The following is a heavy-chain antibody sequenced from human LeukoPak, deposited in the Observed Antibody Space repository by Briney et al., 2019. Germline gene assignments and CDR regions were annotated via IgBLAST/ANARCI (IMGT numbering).Heavy chain of an antibody. CDR1: GYTFTTYS. J-gene: IGHJ4*02. Sequence: ASVKVSCKASGYTFTTYSINWVRQAPGQGLEWMGWISAYNGNTKYAQKFQGRVTITADKSTSTVYMELSSLRSEDTAVYYCASAVWSHDYGDYAGYFDYWGQGTLVTVSS. CDR3: ASAVWSHDYGDYAGYFDY. D-gene: IGHD4-17*01. CDR2: ISAYNGNT. V-gene: IGHV1-18*01.